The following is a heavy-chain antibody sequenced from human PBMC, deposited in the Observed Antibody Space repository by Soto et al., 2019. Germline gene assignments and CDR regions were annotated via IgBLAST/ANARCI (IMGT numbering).Heavy chain of an antibody. CDR2: ISYSGST. J-gene: IGHJ6*02. Sequence: QVQLQESGPRLVKPSQTLSLTCTVSGDSISSGGFYWSWIRQHPGKGLEWIGYISYSGSTHYNPSLKSRVTISVDKSKNQFSLKLSSVTAADTAVYYCARDREDYYDYYGMDVWGQGTTVTVSS. CDR1: GDSISSGGFY. CDR3: ARDREDYYDYYGMDV. V-gene: IGHV4-31*03.